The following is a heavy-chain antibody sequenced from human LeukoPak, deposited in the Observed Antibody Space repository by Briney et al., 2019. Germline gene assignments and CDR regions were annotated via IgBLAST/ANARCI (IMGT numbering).Heavy chain of an antibody. CDR1: GFTFSSYS. D-gene: IGHD1-26*01. CDR2: ISSSSSYI. Sequence: KSGGSLRLSCAASGFTFSSYSMNWVRQAPGKGLEWVSSISSSSSYIYYADSVKGRFTISRDNAKNSLYLQMNSLRAEDTAVYYCARGSPTLNIDYWGQGTLATVSS. V-gene: IGHV3-21*01. J-gene: IGHJ4*02. CDR3: ARGSPTLNIDY.